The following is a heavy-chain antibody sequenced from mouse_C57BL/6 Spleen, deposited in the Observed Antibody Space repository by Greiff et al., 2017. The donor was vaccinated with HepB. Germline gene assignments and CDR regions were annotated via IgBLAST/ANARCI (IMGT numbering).Heavy chain of an antibody. D-gene: IGHD1-1*01. V-gene: IGHV1-9*01. CDR1: GYTFTGYW. J-gene: IGHJ4*01. CDR3: ARVEITTVVAGDYAMDY. Sequence: VQLQQSGAELMKPGASVKLSCKATGYTFTGYWIEWVKQRPGHGLEWIGEILPGSGSTNYNEKFKGKATFTADTSSNTAYMQLSSLTTEDSAIYYCARVEITTVVAGDYAMDYWGQGTSVTVSS. CDR2: ILPGSGST.